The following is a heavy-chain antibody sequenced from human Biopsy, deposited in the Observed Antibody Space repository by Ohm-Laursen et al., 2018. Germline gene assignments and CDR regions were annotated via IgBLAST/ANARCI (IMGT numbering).Heavy chain of an antibody. J-gene: IGHJ4*02. CDR1: GFSLSTIGVG. Sequence: TQTLTLTCTFSGFSLSTIGVGVGWIRQPPGKALEWLANIFWNGDKRSSPSLRSRLTITNDTSKNQVVLTLINMDPMDTATYYCAHAIYFDSSAYYFDSWGQGTLVTVSS. D-gene: IGHD3-22*01. V-gene: IGHV2-5*01. CDR2: IFWNGDK. CDR3: AHAIYFDSSAYYFDS.